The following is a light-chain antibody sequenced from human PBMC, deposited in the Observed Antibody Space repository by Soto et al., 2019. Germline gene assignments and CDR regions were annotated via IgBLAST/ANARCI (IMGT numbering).Light chain of an antibody. CDR3: QSYDSSLSVFYV. Sequence: QSALTQSPSASGSPGQSVTISCTGTSSDIGGYNSVSWYQQHPGKAPKVMIYDVSKRPSGVPDRFSGSKSGNTASLTVSALQAEDEADYYCQSYDSSLSVFYVFGTGTKLTVL. CDR2: DVS. CDR1: SSDIGGYNS. V-gene: IGLV2-8*01. J-gene: IGLJ1*01.